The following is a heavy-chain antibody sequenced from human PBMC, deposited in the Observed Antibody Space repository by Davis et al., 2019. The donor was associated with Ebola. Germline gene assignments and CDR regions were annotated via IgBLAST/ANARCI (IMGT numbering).Heavy chain of an antibody. Sequence: ASVKVSCKASGYTFTNYYMHWVRQAPGQGLEWMGMINPNDGWTIYAQKFQGRVTVTRDTSTTTVYMDLSSLRSEDTALYYCTTPGGQVSGYDVFDIWGEGTMVTVSS. CDR2: INPNDGWT. V-gene: IGHV1-46*03. D-gene: IGHD5-12*01. CDR3: TTPGGQVSGYDVFDI. J-gene: IGHJ3*02. CDR1: GYTFTNYY.